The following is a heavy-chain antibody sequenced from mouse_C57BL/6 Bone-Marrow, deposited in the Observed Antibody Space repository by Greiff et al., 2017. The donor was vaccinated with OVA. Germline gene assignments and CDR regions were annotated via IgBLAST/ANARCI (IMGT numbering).Heavy chain of an antibody. CDR1: GYAFSSYW. Sequence: QVQLQQSGAELVKPGASVKISCKASGYAFSSYWMNWVKQRPGKGLEWIGQIYPGDGDTNYNGKFKGKATLTADKSSRPAYMQHSSLTSKDSAVYYGARGPVPWFAYWGQGTLVTVSA. V-gene: IGHV1-80*01. CDR2: IYPGDGDT. J-gene: IGHJ3*01. CDR3: ARGPVPWFAY.